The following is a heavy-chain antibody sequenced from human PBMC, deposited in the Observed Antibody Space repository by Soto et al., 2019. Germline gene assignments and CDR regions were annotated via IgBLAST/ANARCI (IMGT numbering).Heavy chain of an antibody. Sequence: QLQLQESGPGLVKPSETLSLTCTVSGGSISSSSYYWGWIRQPPGKGLEWIGSIYYSGSTYYKPSLKSRVTISVDTSKNQFSLKLSSVTAADTAVYYCARISDYYFWSGYYKGGSMDVWGQGTTVTVSS. CDR2: IYYSGST. CDR3: ARISDYYFWSGYYKGGSMDV. V-gene: IGHV4-39*01. D-gene: IGHD3-3*01. CDR1: GGSISSSSYY. J-gene: IGHJ6*02.